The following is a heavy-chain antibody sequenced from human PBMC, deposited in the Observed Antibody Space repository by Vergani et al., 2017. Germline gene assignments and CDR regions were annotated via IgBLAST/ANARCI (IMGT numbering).Heavy chain of an antibody. CDR2: IYPGDSDT. Sequence: EVQLVQSGAEVKKPGESLKISCKGSGYSFTSYWIGWVRQMPGKGLEWMGLIYPGDSDTRYSPSFQGQVTISADKSISTAYLQWSSLKASDTAMYYCARLSTRRYCSSTSCPDAFDIWGQGTMVTVSS. J-gene: IGHJ3*02. V-gene: IGHV5-51*01. D-gene: IGHD2-2*01. CDR1: GYSFTSYW. CDR3: ARLSTRRYCSSTSCPDAFDI.